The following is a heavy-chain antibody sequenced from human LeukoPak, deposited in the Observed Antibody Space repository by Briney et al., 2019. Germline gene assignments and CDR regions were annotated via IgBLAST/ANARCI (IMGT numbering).Heavy chain of an antibody. CDR2: ISGSGGST. CDR1: GFTFSSYA. D-gene: IGHD5-12*01. CDR3: AKGAGYYYYYGMDV. V-gene: IGHV3-23*01. Sequence: GGSLRDSCVDSGFTFSSYAMSWVRQAPGKGLEWVSGISGSGGSTYYADSVKGRFTISRDNSKNTLYLQMNSLRAEDTAVYYCAKGAGYYYYYGMDVWGQGTTVTVSS. J-gene: IGHJ6*02.